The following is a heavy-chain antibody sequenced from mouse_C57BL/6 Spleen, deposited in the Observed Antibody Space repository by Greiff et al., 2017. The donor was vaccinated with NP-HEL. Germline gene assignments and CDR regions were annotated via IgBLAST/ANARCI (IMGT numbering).Heavy chain of an antibody. V-gene: IGHV2-9-1*01. CDR3: AREEVSYYSNPAWFAY. J-gene: IGHJ3*01. D-gene: IGHD2-5*01. Sequence: VQLQESGPGLVAPSQSLSITCTVSGFSLTSYAISWVRQPPGKGLEWLGVIWTGGGTNYNSALKSRLSISKDNSKSQVFLKMNSLQTDDTARYYCAREEVSYYSNPAWFAYWGQGTLVTVSA. CDR2: IWTGGGT. CDR1: GFSLTSYA.